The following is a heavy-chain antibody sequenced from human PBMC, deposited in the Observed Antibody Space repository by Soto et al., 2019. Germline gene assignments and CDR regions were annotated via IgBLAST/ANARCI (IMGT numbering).Heavy chain of an antibody. CDR1: GDSVSSVTAT. CDR3: ARDGSGFHWYFDV. CDR2: TYYRSKWYY. J-gene: IGHJ2*01. Sequence: QVQLQQSGPGRVKPSQTLSLMCDISGDSVSSVTATWSWIRQSQSRGREWLGRTYYRSKWYYDCEVSVKNRIVITPGTSTNQLTLDLNSGTPEDTAVYFCARDGSGFHWYFDVWGRGTLVTVSS. D-gene: IGHD6-19*01. V-gene: IGHV6-1*01.